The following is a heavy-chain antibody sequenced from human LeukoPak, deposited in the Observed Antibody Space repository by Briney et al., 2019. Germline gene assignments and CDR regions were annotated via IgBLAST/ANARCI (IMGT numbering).Heavy chain of an antibody. CDR3: AKEAGQDYGALDAFDL. J-gene: IGHJ3*01. Sequence: PGGSLRLSCAASGFTFSSYAMSWVRQAPGKGLEWVSGIGDSGGSTYYADSVKGRFTISRDNAKNSLYLQMNSLRAEDTAVYYCAKEAGQDYGALDAFDLWGQGTMVTVSS. V-gene: IGHV3-23*01. D-gene: IGHD4-17*01. CDR1: GFTFSSYA. CDR2: IGDSGGST.